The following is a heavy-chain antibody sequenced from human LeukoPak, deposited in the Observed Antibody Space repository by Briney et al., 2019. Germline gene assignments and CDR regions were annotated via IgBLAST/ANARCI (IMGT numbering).Heavy chain of an antibody. Sequence: QSGGSLRLSCAASGFTFSSYAMSWVRQAPGKGLEWVSAISGSGGSTYYADSVKGRFTISRDNSKNTLYLQMNSLRAEDTAVYYCAKYNGDALYYFDYWGQGTLVTVSS. V-gene: IGHV3-23*01. D-gene: IGHD4-17*01. CDR3: AKYNGDALYYFDY. CDR1: GFTFSSYA. CDR2: ISGSGGST. J-gene: IGHJ4*02.